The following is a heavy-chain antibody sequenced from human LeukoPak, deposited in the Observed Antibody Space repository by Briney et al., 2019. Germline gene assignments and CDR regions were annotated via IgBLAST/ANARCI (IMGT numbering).Heavy chain of an antibody. J-gene: IGHJ6*03. CDR3: ARDALSGYDFYYYYMDV. V-gene: IGHV3-64*01. CDR1: GFTFSSYA. CDR2: ISSNGGST. Sequence: PGGSLRLSCAASGFTFSSYAMHWVRQAPGKGLEYVSAISSNGGSTYYANSVKGRFTISRDNSKNTLYLQMGSLRAEDMAVYYCARDALSGYDFYYYYMDVWGRGTTVTVSS. D-gene: IGHD5-12*01.